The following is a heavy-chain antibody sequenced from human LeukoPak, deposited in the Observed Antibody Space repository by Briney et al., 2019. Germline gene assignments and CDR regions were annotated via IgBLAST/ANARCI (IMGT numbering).Heavy chain of an antibody. CDR3: ARAWEANGFDY. D-gene: IGHD1-26*01. J-gene: IGHJ4*02. Sequence: SQTLSLTCAISGDSVSSTSASWTWIRQSPSSGLEWLGRTYYRSKWINDYSVSVKSRITINPGSSTNQFSLQLTSVTPEDTAVYYCARAWEANGFDYWGQGTLVTVSS. V-gene: IGHV6-1*01. CDR2: TYYRSKWIN. CDR1: GDSVSSTSAS.